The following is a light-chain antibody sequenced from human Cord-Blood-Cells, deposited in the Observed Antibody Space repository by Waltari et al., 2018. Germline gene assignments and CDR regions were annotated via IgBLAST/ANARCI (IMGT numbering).Light chain of an antibody. CDR2: WAS. Sequence: DIVMTQPPDSLAVSLGERATINCKSSQSVLYSSNNKNYLAWYPQKPGQPPKLLIYWASTRESGVPDRFSGSGSGTDFTLTISSLQAEDVAVYYCQQYYSTPLTFGGGTKVEIK. CDR3: QQYYSTPLT. CDR1: QSVLYSSNNKNY. V-gene: IGKV4-1*01. J-gene: IGKJ4*01.